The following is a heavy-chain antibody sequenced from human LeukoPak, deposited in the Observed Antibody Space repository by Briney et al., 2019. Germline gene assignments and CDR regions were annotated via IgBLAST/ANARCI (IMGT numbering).Heavy chain of an antibody. V-gene: IGHV1-8*01. CDR1: GYTFTSYD. CDR2: MNPNSGNT. Sequence: ASVKVSCKASGYTFTSYDINWVRQATGQGLEWMGWMNPNSGNTGYAQKFQGRVTMTRNTSISTAYMELSSLRSEDTAVYYCAREIGVEYSSGRRSFDPWGQGTLVTVSS. D-gene: IGHD6-25*01. J-gene: IGHJ5*02. CDR3: AREIGVEYSSGRRSFDP.